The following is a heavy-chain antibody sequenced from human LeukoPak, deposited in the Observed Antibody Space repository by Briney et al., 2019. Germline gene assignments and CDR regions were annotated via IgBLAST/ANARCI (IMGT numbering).Heavy chain of an antibody. CDR3: ARLFSHGCGDY. J-gene: IGHJ4*02. D-gene: IGHD1-26*01. CDR2: IYPGDSDT. CDR1: GYTFTSYW. V-gene: IGHV5-51*01. Sequence: GESLKISCKGSGYTFTSYWIGWVRQMPGKGLEWRGIIYPGDSDTRYSPSFQGPVTISADKSITTAYLQWSSLKASDTAMYYCARLFSHGCGDYWGQGTLVTVSS.